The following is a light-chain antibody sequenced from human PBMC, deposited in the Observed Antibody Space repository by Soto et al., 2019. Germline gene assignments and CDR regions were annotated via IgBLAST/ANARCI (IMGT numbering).Light chain of an antibody. CDR3: QQYGSSPPT. CDR1: QSISRY. CDR2: GAS. V-gene: IGKV3-20*01. Sequence: IVLTQSPGTLSLSPGERTTLSCRASQSISRYLAWYQQKPGQGPRLLIYGASSRATGTPDRFSGSGSGTDFTLTINRLEPEGFALYYCQQYGSSPPTFGQGTKVEIK. J-gene: IGKJ1*01.